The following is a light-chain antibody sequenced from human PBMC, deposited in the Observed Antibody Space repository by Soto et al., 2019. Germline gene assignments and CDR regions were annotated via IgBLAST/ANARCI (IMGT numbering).Light chain of an antibody. CDR2: EVT. J-gene: IGLJ1*01. CDR3: SSLTSGSTRV. V-gene: IGLV2-14*01. Sequence: SVLTRPASVSGTPAHSIIISCIGNSIDVGGYNYVSWYQQHPGKAPKLMIYEVTHRPSGVSHRFSGSKSGNTASLTISVLQAEDEADYYCSSLTSGSTRVFGTGTKVTVL. CDR1: SIDVGGYNY.